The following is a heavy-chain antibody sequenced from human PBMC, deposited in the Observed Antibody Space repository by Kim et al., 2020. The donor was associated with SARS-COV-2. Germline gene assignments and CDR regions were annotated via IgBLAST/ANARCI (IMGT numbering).Heavy chain of an antibody. CDR3: TRDARLTIVSPGAFDI. V-gene: IGHV3-74*01. D-gene: IGHD3-10*01. J-gene: IGHJ3*02. Sequence: DSGRGRFTISRDIAKNMLYLQINSLTAEDTAVYYCTRDARLTIVSPGAFDIWGRGTMVTVSS.